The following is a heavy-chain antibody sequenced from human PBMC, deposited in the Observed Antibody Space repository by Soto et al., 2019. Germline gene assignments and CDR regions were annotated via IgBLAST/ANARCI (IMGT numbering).Heavy chain of an antibody. CDR3: ARDLGSGQWFFDN. CDR1: GASVSGDGSY. J-gene: IGHJ4*02. D-gene: IGHD3-22*01. Sequence: QVQLQESGPGLVKPSQTLSLTCLVSGASVSGDGSYCSWIRQHPGKGLEFIGYIHNSGSTYSNPSLENRVAMSIDTSKNQFSLRLSSVTAADSAVYFCARDLGSGQWFFDNWGQGILVTVSS. CDR2: IHNSGST. V-gene: IGHV4-31*03.